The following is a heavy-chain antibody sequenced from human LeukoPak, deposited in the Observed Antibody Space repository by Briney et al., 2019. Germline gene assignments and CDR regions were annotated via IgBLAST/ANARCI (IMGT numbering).Heavy chain of an antibody. J-gene: IGHJ6*03. CDR3: ARLGSDHYYYYYYMDV. V-gene: IGHV4-34*01. Sequence: PSETLSLTCAVYGGSFSGYYWSWIRQPPGKGLEWIGEINHSGSTNYNPSLKSRVTISVDTSKNQFSLKLSSVTAADTAVYYCARLGSDHYYYYYYMDVWGKGTTVTVSS. D-gene: IGHD3-10*01. CDR2: INHSGST. CDR1: GGSFSGYY.